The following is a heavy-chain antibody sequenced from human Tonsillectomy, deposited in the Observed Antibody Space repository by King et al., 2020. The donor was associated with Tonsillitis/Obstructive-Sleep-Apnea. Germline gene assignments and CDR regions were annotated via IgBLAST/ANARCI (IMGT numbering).Heavy chain of an antibody. V-gene: IGHV4-59*01. CDR2: IYYSGST. CDR3: AGRGLGAFDI. D-gene: IGHD3-16*01. J-gene: IGHJ3*02. Sequence: QLQESGPGLVKPSETLSLTCTVSGGSISSYYWSWIRQPPVKGLEWIGYIYYSGSTNYNPSLKSRGTISVDTPKNQFSLKLSSVTAADTAVYYCAGRGLGAFDIWGQGTMVTVSS. CDR1: GGSISSYY.